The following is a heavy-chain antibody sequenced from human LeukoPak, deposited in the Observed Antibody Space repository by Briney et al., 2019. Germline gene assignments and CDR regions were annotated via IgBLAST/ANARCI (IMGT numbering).Heavy chain of an antibody. CDR2: MNPNSGNT. Sequence: ASVKVSCKASGGTFSRYAISWVRQATGQGLEWMGWMNPNSGNTGYAQKFQGRVTITRNTSISTAYMELSSLRSEDTAVYYCAVYSSGWYGGAFDIWGQGTMVTVSS. D-gene: IGHD6-19*01. CDR1: GGTFSRYA. J-gene: IGHJ3*02. V-gene: IGHV1-8*03. CDR3: AVYSSGWYGGAFDI.